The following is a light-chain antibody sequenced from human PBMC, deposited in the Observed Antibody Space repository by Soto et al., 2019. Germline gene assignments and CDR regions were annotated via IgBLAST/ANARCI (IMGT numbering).Light chain of an antibody. J-gene: IGLJ1*01. CDR1: SNDVGGYHY. CDR3: CSSVVSYLYV. CDR2: DVN. Sequence: QSVLTQPRSVSGAPGQSVTIACTGTSNDVGGYHYVSWYQHHPGKAPKLVIFDVNRRPSGVPHRFSGSKSDNTASLTISGLQAEDEAYYYCCSSVVSYLYVFGTGTKVTVL. V-gene: IGLV2-11*01.